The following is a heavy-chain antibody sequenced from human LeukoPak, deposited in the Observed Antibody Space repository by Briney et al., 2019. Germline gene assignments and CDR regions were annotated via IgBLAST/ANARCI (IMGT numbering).Heavy chain of an antibody. Sequence: SETLSLTCAVSGYSISSGYYWGWIRQPPGKGLEGIGSIYHSGSTYYNPPLKSRVTISVDTSKNQFSLKLSSVTAADTAVYYCARRVVPAAIGEFDPWGQRTLVTVSS. J-gene: IGHJ5*02. CDR2: IYHSGST. D-gene: IGHD2-2*02. V-gene: IGHV4-38-2*01. CDR1: GYSISSGYY. CDR3: ARRVVPAAIGEFDP.